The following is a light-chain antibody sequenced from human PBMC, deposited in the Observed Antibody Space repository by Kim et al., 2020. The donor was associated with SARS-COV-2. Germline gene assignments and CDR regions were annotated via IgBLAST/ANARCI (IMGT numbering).Light chain of an antibody. J-gene: IGLJ3*02. Sequence: SYELTQPPSLSVAPGKTARITCGGDNIGSKSVHWYQQKPGQAPVVVIFYDTGRPSGVPERFSGSNSGDTATLTISWVEAGDEADYYCQVWDRSTNHVFGGGTKLTVL. CDR2: YDT. V-gene: IGLV3-21*04. CDR1: NIGSKS. CDR3: QVWDRSTNHV.